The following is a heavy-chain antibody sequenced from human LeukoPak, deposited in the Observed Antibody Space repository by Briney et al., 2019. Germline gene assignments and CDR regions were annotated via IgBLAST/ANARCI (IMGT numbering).Heavy chain of an antibody. CDR1: GFTFSSYG. J-gene: IGHJ6*02. V-gene: IGHV3-30*18. CDR3: AKPVSSWPPHEYYYYGMDV. Sequence: PGGSLRLSCAASGFTFSSYGMHWVRQAPGRGLEWVAVISYDGSNKYYADSVKGRFTISRDNSKNTLYLQMNSLRAEDTAVYYCAKPVSSWPPHEYYYYGMDVWGQGTTVTVSS. CDR2: ISYDGSNK. D-gene: IGHD6-13*01.